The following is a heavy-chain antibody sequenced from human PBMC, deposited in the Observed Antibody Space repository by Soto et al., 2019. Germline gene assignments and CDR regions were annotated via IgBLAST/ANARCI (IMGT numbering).Heavy chain of an antibody. CDR2: IYYSGST. D-gene: IGHD5-18*01. V-gene: IGHV4-59*01. CDR1: GGSISSYY. J-gene: IGHJ6*02. Sequence: SETLSLTCTVSGGSISSYYWSWIRQPPGKGLEWIGYIYYSGSTNYNPSLKSRVTISVDTSKNQFSLKLSSVTAADTAVYYCARSNKVMVLPKSQYYYGMDVWGQGTTVNVSS. CDR3: ARSNKVMVLPKSQYYYGMDV.